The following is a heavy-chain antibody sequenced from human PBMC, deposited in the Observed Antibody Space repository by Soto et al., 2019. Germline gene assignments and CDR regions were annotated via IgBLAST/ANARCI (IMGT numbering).Heavy chain of an antibody. CDR2: MNPNSGKT. CDR1: GYTFTTYD. Sequence: QVQLVQSGAEVKKPGASVKVSCKASGYTFTTYDINWVRQATGQGLEWMGWMNPNSGKTAYAQRFQGRVSMTSDTSINTAYMELTSLRPDDTAVYYCARRGVAAAGTGDYWGQGTLVTVSS. CDR3: ARRGVAAAGTGDY. D-gene: IGHD6-13*01. J-gene: IGHJ4*02. V-gene: IGHV1-8*01.